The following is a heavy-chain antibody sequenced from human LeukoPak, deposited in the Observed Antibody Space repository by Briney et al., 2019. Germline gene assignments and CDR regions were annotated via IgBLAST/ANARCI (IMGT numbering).Heavy chain of an antibody. CDR1: GFRFSSYW. CDR3: ARDKGDIVVVPAASDY. V-gene: IGHV3-7*01. D-gene: IGHD2-2*01. J-gene: IGHJ4*02. Sequence: GGSLRLSCAASGFRFSSYWMSWVRQAPGKGLEWVANIKQDASEKYYVDSVKGRFTISSDNAKNTLYLQMNSLRAEDTAVYYCARDKGDIVVVPAASDYWGQGTLVTVSS. CDR2: IKQDASEK.